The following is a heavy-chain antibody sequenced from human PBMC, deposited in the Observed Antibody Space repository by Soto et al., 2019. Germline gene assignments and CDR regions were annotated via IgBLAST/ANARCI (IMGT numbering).Heavy chain of an antibody. CDR1: GGSISSYY. J-gene: IGHJ6*03. V-gene: IGHV4-59*01. CDR2: IYYSGST. CDR3: ARGTTNYYYYYYMDV. Sequence: SETLSLTCTVSGGSISSYYWSWIRQPPGKGLEWIGYIYYSGSTNYNPSLKSRVTISVDTSKNQFSLKLSSVTAADTAVYYCARGTTNYYYYYYMDVWRKGTTVTVSS. D-gene: IGHD4-17*01.